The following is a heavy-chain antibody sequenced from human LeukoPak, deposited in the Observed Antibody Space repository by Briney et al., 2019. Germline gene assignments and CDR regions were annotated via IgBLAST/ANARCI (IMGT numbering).Heavy chain of an antibody. Sequence: GGSLRLSCEASGFIFSNFWMSWVRQAPGKGLEWVANIREDGSEAYYVDFVKGRFTISRDNDKNSLHLQMNSLRVEDTAVYYCARVLYFRENSYAGPFDQWGQGTLVTVSS. J-gene: IGHJ4*02. CDR2: IREDGSEA. CDR1: GFIFSNFW. V-gene: IGHV3-7*01. D-gene: IGHD5-18*01. CDR3: ARVLYFRENSYAGPFDQ.